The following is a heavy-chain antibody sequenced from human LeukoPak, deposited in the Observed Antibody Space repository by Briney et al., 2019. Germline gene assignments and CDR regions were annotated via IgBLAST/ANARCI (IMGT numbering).Heavy chain of an antibody. CDR3: ARSRRLATQVTFCYGMDV. V-gene: IGHV3-21*01. D-gene: IGHD6-19*01. J-gene: IGHJ6*02. CDR2: ASSTGNYI. Sequence: GGSLRLSCAASGFTFSTYSMNWVRQAPGKGLEWVASASSTGNYIYYADSVKGRFTISRDSGKGSLFLQMNNLRADDTAVYYCARSRRLATQVTFCYGMDVWGQGTTVTVSS. CDR1: GFTFSTYS.